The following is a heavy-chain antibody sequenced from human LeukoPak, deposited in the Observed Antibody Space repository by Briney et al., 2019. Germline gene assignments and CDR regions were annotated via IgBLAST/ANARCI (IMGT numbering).Heavy chain of an antibody. D-gene: IGHD2-2*01. CDR1: GGSISSYY. CDR3: ARARLGYCSSTSCYHGNWFDP. Sequence: TSETLSLTCTVSGGSISSYYWSWIRQPAGKGLEWIGRIYTSGSTNYNPSLKSRVTISVDTSKNQFSLKLSSVTAADTAVYYCARARLGYCSSTSCYHGNWFDPWGQGTLVTVSS. CDR2: IYTSGST. J-gene: IGHJ5*02. V-gene: IGHV4-4*07.